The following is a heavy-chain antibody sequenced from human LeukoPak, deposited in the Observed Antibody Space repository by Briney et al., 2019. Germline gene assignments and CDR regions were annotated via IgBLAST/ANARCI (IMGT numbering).Heavy chain of an antibody. D-gene: IGHD4-17*01. Sequence: SETLSLTCTVSGGSISSGGYYWSWTRQPPGKGLEWIGYMYHSGSTYYNPSLKSRVTISVDTSKNQFSLKLSSVAAADTAVYYCASTYGDYGWFDPWGQGTLVTVSS. V-gene: IGHV4-30-2*05. CDR3: ASTYGDYGWFDP. CDR2: MYHSGST. CDR1: GGSISSGGYY. J-gene: IGHJ5*02.